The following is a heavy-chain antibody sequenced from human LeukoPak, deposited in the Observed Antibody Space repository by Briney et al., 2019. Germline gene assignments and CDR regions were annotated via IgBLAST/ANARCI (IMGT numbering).Heavy chain of an antibody. D-gene: IGHD3-22*01. CDR2: INPSGGST. J-gene: IGHJ4*02. V-gene: IGHV1-46*01. Sequence: GASVKVSCKASGYTFTSYYMHWVRQAPGQGLEWMGIINPSGGSTSYAQKFQGRVTMTRDTSTSTVYMELGSLRSEDTAVYYCARADYYDSSGKNTGDYWGQGTLVTVSS. CDR1: GYTFTSYY. CDR3: ARADYYDSSGKNTGDY.